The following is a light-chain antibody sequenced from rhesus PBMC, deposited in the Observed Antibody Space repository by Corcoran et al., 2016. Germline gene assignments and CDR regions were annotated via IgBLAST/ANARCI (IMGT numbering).Light chain of an antibody. CDR1: QGINNY. V-gene: IGKV1S16*01. CDR2: YAS. Sequence: DIQMTQSPSSLSASVGDTVTITCRASQGINNYLAWYQQKPGKSPKPLIFYASSLESGVPSRFSGSGAGKDSHPTIRSLQSEDFATYNCQQHNHYPRAFGQGTKVEIK. J-gene: IGKJ1*01. CDR3: QQHNHYPRA.